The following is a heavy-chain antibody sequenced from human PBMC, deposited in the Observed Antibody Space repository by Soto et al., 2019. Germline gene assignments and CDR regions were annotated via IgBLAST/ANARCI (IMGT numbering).Heavy chain of an antibody. CDR1: GGSMNKYY. V-gene: IGHV4-4*07. D-gene: IGHD2-15*01. CDR3: AAIREDIFYGMDV. Sequence: ETLSLTCTVSGGSMNKYYWNWIRQPAGKGLEWIGRIYTRGSTNYNPSMKSRVTMSVDTSKNEVSLNLNSVTAADTAVYYCAAIREDIFYGMDVWGQGTTVTVSS. CDR2: IYTRGST. J-gene: IGHJ6*02.